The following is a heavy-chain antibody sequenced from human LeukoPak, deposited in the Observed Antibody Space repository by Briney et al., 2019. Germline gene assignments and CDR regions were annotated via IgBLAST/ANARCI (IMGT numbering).Heavy chain of an antibody. CDR3: ATVMGSSPSTAYFAY. V-gene: IGHV3-23*01. Sequence: PGVSLRLSCGGSVFTFSRNAINWVRQTPGKGLEWLSAISSDGRYIYYTDSVKGRFTTSRDNSRNTVYLQMNGLRVEDTAVYSCATVMGSSPSTAYFAYWGQGTLVTVSS. J-gene: IGHJ4*02. D-gene: IGHD6-6*01. CDR1: VFTFSRNA. CDR2: ISSDGRYI.